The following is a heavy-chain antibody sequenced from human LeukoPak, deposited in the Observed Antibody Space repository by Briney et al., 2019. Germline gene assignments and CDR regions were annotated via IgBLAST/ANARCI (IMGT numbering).Heavy chain of an antibody. J-gene: IGHJ5*02. V-gene: IGHV4-30-4*08. CDR2: IYYSGST. CDR3: ATRRYCSSTSCYYWFDP. Sequence: PSETPSLTCTVSGGSISSGDYYWSWIRQPPGKGLEWIGYIYYSGSTYYNPPLKSRVTISVDTSKNQFSLKLSSVTAADTAVYYCATRRYCSSTSCYYWFDPWGQGTLVTVSS. CDR1: GGSISSGDYY. D-gene: IGHD2-2*01.